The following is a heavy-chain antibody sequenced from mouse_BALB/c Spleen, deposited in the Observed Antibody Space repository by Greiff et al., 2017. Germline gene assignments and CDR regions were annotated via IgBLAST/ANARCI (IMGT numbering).Heavy chain of an antibody. J-gene: IGHJ3*01. CDR2: INPSSGYT. V-gene: IGHV1-4*02. CDR3: ARWLLRAWFAY. CDR1: GYTFTSYT. Sequence: QVQLQQSAAELARPGASVKMSCKASGYTFTSYTMHWVKQRPGQGLEWIGYINPSSGYTEYNQKFKDKTTLTADKSSSTAYMQLSSLTSEDSAVYYCARWLLRAWFAYWGQGTLVTVSA. D-gene: IGHD2-3*01.